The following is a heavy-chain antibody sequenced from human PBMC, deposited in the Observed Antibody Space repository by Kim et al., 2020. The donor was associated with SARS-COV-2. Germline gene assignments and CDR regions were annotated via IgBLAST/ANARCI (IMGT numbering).Heavy chain of an antibody. V-gene: IGHV1-18*01. CDR2: ISAYNGNT. Sequence: ASVKVSCKASGYTFTSYGISWVRQAPGQGLEWMGWISAYNGNTNYAQKLQGRVTMTTDTSTSTAYMELRSLRSDDTAVYYCARDLSDFGSGYTPNGMDVWGQGTTVTVSS. CDR3: ARDLSDFGSGYTPNGMDV. CDR1: GYTFTSYG. D-gene: IGHD3-3*01. J-gene: IGHJ6*02.